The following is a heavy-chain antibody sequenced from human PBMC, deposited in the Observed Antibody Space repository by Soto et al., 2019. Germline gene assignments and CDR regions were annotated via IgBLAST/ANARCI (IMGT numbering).Heavy chain of an antibody. Sequence: VKLACKAFGDRVTIYVVDWVLMNNGQRLEWMGWINAGNDNTKYSQKFQGRVTITRDTSASTAYMELSSLRSEDTSVYYCASSFTVPPAIAYLGKGTLVPVS. J-gene: IGHJ4*02. CDR3: ASSFTVPPAIAY. CDR1: GDRVTIYV. D-gene: IGHD2-2*01. V-gene: IGHV1-3*01. CDR2: INAGNDNT.